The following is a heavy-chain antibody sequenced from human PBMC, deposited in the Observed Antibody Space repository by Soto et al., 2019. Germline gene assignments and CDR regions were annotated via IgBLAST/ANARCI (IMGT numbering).Heavy chain of an antibody. CDR1: GGSISSYY. CDR2: VYFSGST. J-gene: IGHJ5*02. D-gene: IGHD3-10*01. CDR3: ARHSSGSSFDP. Sequence: SETLSLTCTLSGGSISSYYWSWIRQPPGKGLEWIGYVYFSGSTNYNPSLKSRVTISVDTSKNQFSLNLSSVTAADTAIYYCARHSSGSSFDPWGQGTLVTAPQ. V-gene: IGHV4-59*08.